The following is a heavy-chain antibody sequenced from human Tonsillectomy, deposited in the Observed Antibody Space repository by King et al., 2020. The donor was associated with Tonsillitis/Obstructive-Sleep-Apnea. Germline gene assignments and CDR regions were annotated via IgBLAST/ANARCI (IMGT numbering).Heavy chain of an antibody. Sequence: VQLQQWGAGLLKPSETLSLTCAVYGGSFSGYYWSWIRQPPGKGLEWIGEINHSGSTNYNPSLKSRVTISVDTSKKQFSLKLSSVTAADTAVYDCAREDIVPVPVVMGGGFDYWGQGTLVTVSS. D-gene: IGHD2-2*01. CDR1: GGSFSGYY. J-gene: IGHJ4*02. CDR2: INHSGST. CDR3: AREDIVPVPVVMGGGFDY. V-gene: IGHV4-34*01.